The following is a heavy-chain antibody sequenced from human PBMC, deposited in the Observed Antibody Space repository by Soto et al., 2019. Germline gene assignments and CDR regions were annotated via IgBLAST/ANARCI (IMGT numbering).Heavy chain of an antibody. CDR3: ARSAMVGGVTPGD. Sequence: SETLSLTCPVSGGSISSYYWSWIRQPPGKGLEWIGYIYYSGSTNYNPSLKSRVTISVDTSKNQFSLKLSSVTAADTDVYYCARSAMVGGVTPGDWGHRPLGTVS. CDR2: IYYSGST. V-gene: IGHV4-59*01. J-gene: IGHJ4*01. CDR1: GGSISSYY. D-gene: IGHD3-10*01.